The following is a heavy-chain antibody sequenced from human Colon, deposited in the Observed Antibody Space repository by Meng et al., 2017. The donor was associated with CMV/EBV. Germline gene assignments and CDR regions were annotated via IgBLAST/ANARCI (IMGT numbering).Heavy chain of an antibody. D-gene: IGHD6-13*01. CDR1: GFTFSSYA. CDR2: ISSNGGST. J-gene: IGHJ4*02. CDR3: ARVSSSSWYGIDY. Sequence: AASGFTFSSYAVHWVRQAPGKGLEYVSAISSNGGSTYYADSVKGRFTISRDNSKNTLYLQMGSLRAEDMAVYYCARVSSSSWYGIDYWGQGTLVTVSS. V-gene: IGHV3-64*02.